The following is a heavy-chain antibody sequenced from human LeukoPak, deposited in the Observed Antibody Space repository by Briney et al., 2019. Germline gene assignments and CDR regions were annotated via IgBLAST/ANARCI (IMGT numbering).Heavy chain of an antibody. CDR2: INPNSGGT. V-gene: IGHV1-2*02. Sequence: ASVKVSCKASGYTFTDYYMHWVRQAPGQGLEWMGWINPNSGGTNYAQKFQGRVTMTRDTSISTAYMELSRLRSDDTAVYYCARPYYYGSGSPFDYWGQGTLVTVSS. CDR1: GYTFTDYY. CDR3: ARPYYYGSGSPFDY. J-gene: IGHJ4*02. D-gene: IGHD3-10*01.